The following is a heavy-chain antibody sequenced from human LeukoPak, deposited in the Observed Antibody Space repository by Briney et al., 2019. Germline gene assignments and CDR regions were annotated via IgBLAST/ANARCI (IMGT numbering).Heavy chain of an antibody. CDR1: GGSFSGYY. J-gene: IGHJ4*02. Sequence: SETLSLTCAVYGGSFSGYYWSWIRQPPGKGLEWIGEINHSGSTNYNPSLKSRVTISVDTSKNQFSLKLGSVTAADTAVYYCASAWNDYKDYWGQGTLVTVSS. CDR2: INHSGST. CDR3: ASAWNDYKDY. V-gene: IGHV4-34*01. D-gene: IGHD4-11*01.